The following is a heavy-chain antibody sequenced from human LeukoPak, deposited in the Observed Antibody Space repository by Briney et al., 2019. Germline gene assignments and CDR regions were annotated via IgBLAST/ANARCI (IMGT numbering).Heavy chain of an antibody. D-gene: IGHD3-22*01. CDR2: MSGSGGRT. CDR3: AREGTYYDSSGYYVC. J-gene: IGHJ4*02. Sequence: GGSLRLSCAASGFTFSSFAMTWVRQAPGKGLEGVSVMSGSGGRTYYADSVKGRFTLSRDNSNNTLSLEMSSLRAEDTAVYYCAREGTYYDSSGYYVCWGQGTLVTVSS. CDR1: GFTFSSFA. V-gene: IGHV3-23*01.